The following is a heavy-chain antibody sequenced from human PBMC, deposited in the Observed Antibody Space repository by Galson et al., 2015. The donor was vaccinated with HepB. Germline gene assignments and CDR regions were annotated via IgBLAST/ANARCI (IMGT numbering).Heavy chain of an antibody. CDR1: GGSISSYY. D-gene: IGHD4-17*01. J-gene: IGHJ4*02. V-gene: IGHV4-59*01. CDR2: IYYSGST. CDR3: ARVGYGDYKFDY. Sequence: LSLTCTVSGGSISSYYWSWIRQPPGKGLEWIGYIYYSGSTNYNPSLKSRVTISVDTSKNQFSLKLSSVTAADTAVYYCARVGYGDYKFDYWGQGTLVTVSS.